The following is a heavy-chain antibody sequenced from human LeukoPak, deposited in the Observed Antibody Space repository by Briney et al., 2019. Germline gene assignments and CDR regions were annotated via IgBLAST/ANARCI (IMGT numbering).Heavy chain of an antibody. D-gene: IGHD3-9*01. CDR2: IKQDGSEK. Sequence: GGSLRLSCGVSGFTFSDYWMNWVRQAPGKGLEWVASIKQDGSEKSYVDSVKGRFTISRDNAKNSLYLQMSSLRAEDTAVYYWGEDGDDPGFYFDLWAKGTLVPVSS. CDR3: GEDGDDPGFYFDL. V-gene: IGHV3-7*01. CDR1: GFTFSDYW. J-gene: IGHJ4*01.